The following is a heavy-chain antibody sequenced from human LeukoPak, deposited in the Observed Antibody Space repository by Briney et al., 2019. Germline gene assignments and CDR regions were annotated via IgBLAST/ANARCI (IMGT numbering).Heavy chain of an antibody. V-gene: IGHV3-21*01. CDR2: ISSSSSYI. Sequence: GGSLRLSCAASGFSFSSYSMNWVRQAPGEGLEWVSSISSSSSYIYYADSVKGRFTISRDNAKNSLYLQMNSLRAEDTAVYYCARSNTGFDYWGQGTLVTVSS. CDR3: ARSNTGFDY. D-gene: IGHD5-18*01. CDR1: GFSFSSYS. J-gene: IGHJ4*02.